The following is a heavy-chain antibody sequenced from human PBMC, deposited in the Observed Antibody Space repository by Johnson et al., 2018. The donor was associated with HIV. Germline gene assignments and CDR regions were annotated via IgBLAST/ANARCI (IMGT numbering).Heavy chain of an antibody. CDR2: ISYDGSNK. J-gene: IGHJ3*02. Sequence: QVQLVESGGGVVQPGRSLRLSCAASGFTFSSYGMHWVRQAPGKGLEWVAVISYDGSNKYYGDSVKGRFTISRDNFKNTLYLQMNSLKTEDTAIYSCTTDLAAVGSGAFDIWGQGTMVTVSS. CDR1: GFTFSSYG. V-gene: IGHV3-30*03. CDR3: TTDLAAVGSGAFDI. D-gene: IGHD6-13*01.